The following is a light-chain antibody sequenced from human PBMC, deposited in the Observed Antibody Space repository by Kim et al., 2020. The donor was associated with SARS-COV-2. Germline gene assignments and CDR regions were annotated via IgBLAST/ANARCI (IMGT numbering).Light chain of an antibody. CDR2: EVI. Sequence: GQSVTISGTGTRSDVGSYNRVSWYHHSPGTAPNLIIYEVINRPQGVPNRFSGSRSGNTAFLTISGLQAEDEGEYYCSSYTSSGTGVFGGGTQLTVL. J-gene: IGLJ3*02. V-gene: IGLV2-18*02. CDR3: SSYTSSGTGV. CDR1: RSDVGSYNR.